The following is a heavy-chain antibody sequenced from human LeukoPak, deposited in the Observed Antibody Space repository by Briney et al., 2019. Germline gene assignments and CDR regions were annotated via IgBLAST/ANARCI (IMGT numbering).Heavy chain of an antibody. Sequence: PGGSLRLSCAASGFTVSSNYMSWVRQAPGKGLEWVSVIYSGGSTYYADSVKGRFTISRDNSKNTLYLQMNSLRAEDTAVYYCARRPAGNYYNDWGQGTLVTVSS. V-gene: IGHV3-53*01. J-gene: IGHJ4*02. CDR1: GFTVSSNY. D-gene: IGHD3-10*01. CDR3: ARRPAGNYYND. CDR2: IYSGGST.